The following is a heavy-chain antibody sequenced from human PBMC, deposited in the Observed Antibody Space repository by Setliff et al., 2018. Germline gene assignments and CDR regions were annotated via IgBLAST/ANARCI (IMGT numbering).Heavy chain of an antibody. CDR2: VYSSSSP. D-gene: IGHD4-4*01. Sequence: PSETLSLTCNVSGASISSSYWTWIRQPPGNELEWIGYVYSSSSPYYEPSLESRVTMSIDTSKNQISLQLRSLTAADTAVYYCVRVLYDYSSESWGQGTLVTVSS. CDR3: VRVLYDYSSES. V-gene: IGHV4-4*08. CDR1: GASISSSY. J-gene: IGHJ4*02.